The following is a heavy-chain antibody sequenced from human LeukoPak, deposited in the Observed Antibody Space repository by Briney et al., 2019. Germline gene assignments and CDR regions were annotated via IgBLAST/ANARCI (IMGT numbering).Heavy chain of an antibody. CDR2: IYSGGST. CDR1: GFTVSSNY. J-gene: IGHJ6*02. D-gene: IGHD2/OR15-2a*01. CDR3: ARDLIPRRSMGYYYYGMDV. Sequence: GGSLRLSCAASGFTVSSNYMSWVRQAPGKGLEWVSVIYSGGSTYYADSVKGRFTISRDNSKNTLYLQMNSLRAEDTAVYYCARDLIPRRSMGYYYYGMDVWGQGTTVTVSS. V-gene: IGHV3-53*01.